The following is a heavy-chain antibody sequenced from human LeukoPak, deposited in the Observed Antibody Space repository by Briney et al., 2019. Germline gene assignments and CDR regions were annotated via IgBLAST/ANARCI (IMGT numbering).Heavy chain of an antibody. CDR3: AKDILQWDYYYYGMDV. Sequence: GGSLRLSCAASGFTFSSYAMSWVRQAPGKGLEWVSAISGSGGSTYYADSVKGRFTISRDNSKNSLYLQMNSLRAEDTALYHCAKDILQWDYYYYGMDVWGQGTTVTVSS. J-gene: IGHJ6*02. V-gene: IGHV3-23*01. D-gene: IGHD4-11*01. CDR1: GFTFSSYA. CDR2: ISGSGGST.